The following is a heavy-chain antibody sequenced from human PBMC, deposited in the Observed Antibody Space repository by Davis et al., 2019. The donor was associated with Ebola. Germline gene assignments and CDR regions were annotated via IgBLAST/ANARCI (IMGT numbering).Heavy chain of an antibody. CDR3: AKGFVRGTIDY. Sequence: PGGSLRLSCATSGFTFSSNAMSWVRQAPGKGLEWVASISGSGGSTYYGDSVKGRFTFSRDNSKNTLYLQMNSLRAEDTAVYYCAKGFVRGTIDYWGQGTLVTVSS. CDR2: ISGSGGST. J-gene: IGHJ4*02. D-gene: IGHD3-10*01. CDR1: GFTFSSNA. V-gene: IGHV3-23*01.